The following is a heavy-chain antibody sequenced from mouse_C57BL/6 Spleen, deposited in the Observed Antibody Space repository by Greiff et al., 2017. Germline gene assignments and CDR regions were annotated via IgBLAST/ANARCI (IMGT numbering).Heavy chain of an antibody. CDR2: IYPGSGST. CDR3: ARGGYYGSSYLFDY. Sequence: QVQLQQPGAELVKPGASVKMSCKASGYTFTSYWITWVKQRPGQGLEWIGDIYPGSGSTNYNEKFKGKATLTVDTSSSTAYMQLSSLTSEDSAVYYCARGGYYGSSYLFDYWGQGTTLTVSS. CDR1: GYTFTSYW. J-gene: IGHJ2*01. D-gene: IGHD1-1*01. V-gene: IGHV1-55*01.